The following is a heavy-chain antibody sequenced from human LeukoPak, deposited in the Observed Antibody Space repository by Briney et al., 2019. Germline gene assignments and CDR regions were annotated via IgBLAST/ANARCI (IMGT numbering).Heavy chain of an antibody. CDR1: GGSLSGYY. CDR2: INHSGST. CDR3: ARARSVYYYYYYMDV. V-gene: IGHV4-34*01. Sequence: SETLSLTCAVYGGSLSGYYWSWIRQPPGKGLEWIGEINHSGSTNYNPSLKSRVTISVDTSKNQFSLKLSSVTAADTAVYYCARARSVYYYYYYMDVWGKGTTVTVSS. J-gene: IGHJ6*03.